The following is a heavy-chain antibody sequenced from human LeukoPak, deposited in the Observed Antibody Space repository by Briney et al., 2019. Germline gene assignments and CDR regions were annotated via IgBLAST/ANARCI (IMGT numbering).Heavy chain of an antibody. V-gene: IGHV3-23*01. CDR1: GFTFSNDA. J-gene: IGHJ4*02. CDR3: AKEFAYFDY. Sequence: GGSLRLSCAASGFTFSNDAMTWARQAPGKGLEWVSSISDNVGHAYYADSVKGRFTISRDNSKNTLYLQMSSLRVEDTAVYYCAKEFAYFDYWGQGTLVTVSS. CDR2: ISDNVGHA.